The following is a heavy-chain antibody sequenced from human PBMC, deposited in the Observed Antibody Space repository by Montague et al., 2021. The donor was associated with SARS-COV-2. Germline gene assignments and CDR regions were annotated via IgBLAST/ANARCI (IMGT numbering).Heavy chain of an antibody. J-gene: IGHJ6*02. D-gene: IGHD3-22*01. CDR2: ISGDGGKT. V-gene: IGHV3-43*02. CDR3: AKGTYFYDSSGYYPESHYSYFDGMDV. CDR1: GFTFDDYV. Sequence: SRRLSCAASGFTFDDYVMYWVRQPPGKGLEWVSLISGDGGKTYYADSVKGRFTTSRDNGKNSLYLQMNSLGTEDTALYHCAKGTYFYDSSGYYPESHYSYFDGMDVWGQGTTVTVSS.